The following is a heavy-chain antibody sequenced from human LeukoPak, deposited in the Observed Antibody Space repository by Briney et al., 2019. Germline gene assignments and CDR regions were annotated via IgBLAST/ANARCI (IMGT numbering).Heavy chain of an antibody. CDR3: ARIAAMLRGAYSFYYMEV. CDR1: GFTFSDYY. J-gene: IGHJ6*03. D-gene: IGHD3-10*01. CDR2: ISSSGSTI. V-gene: IGHV3-11*04. Sequence: GGSLRLSCAASGFTFSDYYMSWIRQAPGKGLEWVSYISSSGSTIYYADSVKGRFTISRDNAKNSLYLQMNSLRADDTAVFFCARIAAMLRGAYSFYYMEVWGKGTTVTVSS.